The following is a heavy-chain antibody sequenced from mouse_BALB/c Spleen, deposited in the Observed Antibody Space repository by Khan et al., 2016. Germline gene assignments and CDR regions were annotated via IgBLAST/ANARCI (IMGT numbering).Heavy chain of an antibody. CDR2: IYPGDGDT. Sequence: QVQLQQSGAELVRPGSSVKISCKVSGYVFSSYWTNWVKQRPGQGLEWIGQIYPGDGDTYYNAKFKGKVTLTADKSSSTAYMQLSSLTSEDSAVYFCAGGPPLDDWGQGTLVTVSA. CDR3: AGGPPLDD. CDR1: GYVFSSYW. D-gene: IGHD1-1*02. J-gene: IGHJ3*01. V-gene: IGHV1-80*01.